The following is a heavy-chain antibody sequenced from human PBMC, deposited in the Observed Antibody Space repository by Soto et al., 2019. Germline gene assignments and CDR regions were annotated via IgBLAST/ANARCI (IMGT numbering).Heavy chain of an antibody. V-gene: IGHV4-39*01. Sequence: SETLSLTCTVSGGSISSSSYDWGWIRQPPGKGLEWIGSIYYSGSTYYNPSLKSRVTISVDTSKNQFSLKLSSVTAADTAVYYCARAQSVWFGELSDNFDYWGQGTLVTVSS. CDR2: IYYSGST. CDR3: ARAQSVWFGELSDNFDY. CDR1: GGSISSSSYD. D-gene: IGHD3-10*01. J-gene: IGHJ4*02.